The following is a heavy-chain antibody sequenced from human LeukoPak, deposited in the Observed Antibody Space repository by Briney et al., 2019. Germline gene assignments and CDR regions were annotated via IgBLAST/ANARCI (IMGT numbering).Heavy chain of an antibody. CDR3: ARALGYYDSSGRGFDP. D-gene: IGHD3-22*01. Sequence: GASVKVSCKASGYTFTGYYMHWVRQAPGQGLEWMGRINPNSGGTNYAQKFQGRVTMTRDTSISTAYMELSRLRSDDTAVYYCARALGYYDSSGRGFDPWGQGTLVTVSS. CDR2: INPNSGGT. CDR1: GYTFTGYY. V-gene: IGHV1-2*06. J-gene: IGHJ5*02.